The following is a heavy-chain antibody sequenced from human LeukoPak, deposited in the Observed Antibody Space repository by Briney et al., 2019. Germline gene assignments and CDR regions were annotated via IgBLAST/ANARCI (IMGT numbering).Heavy chain of an antibody. J-gene: IGHJ6*03. CDR1: GFTFSNSA. Sequence: GGSLRLSCEASGFTFSNSAMSWVRQAPGKGLEWVSGISASGHYTYNADSTKGRFTISRDNSKNTLYLQMNSLRAEDTALYYCAKDGSWGDYYFYFYIDVWGKGTTVTVSS. V-gene: IGHV3-23*01. CDR3: AKDGSWGDYYFYFYIDV. D-gene: IGHD3-16*01. CDR2: ISASGHYT.